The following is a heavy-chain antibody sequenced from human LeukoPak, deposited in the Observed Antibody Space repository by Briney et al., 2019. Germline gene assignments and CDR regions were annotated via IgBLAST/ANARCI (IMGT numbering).Heavy chain of an antibody. Sequence: GGSLRLSCAASGFTFSGYAMSWVRQAPGKGLEWVSAVNGRGGSTYYAESVKGRFTISRDNSKNTVYLQMHSLRAEDTAIIYCAKNRGGPDGHHYFDYWGQGALVTVSS. V-gene: IGHV3-23*01. CDR2: VNGRGGST. D-gene: IGHD3-10*01. CDR1: GFTFSGYA. CDR3: AKNRGGPDGHHYFDY. J-gene: IGHJ4*02.